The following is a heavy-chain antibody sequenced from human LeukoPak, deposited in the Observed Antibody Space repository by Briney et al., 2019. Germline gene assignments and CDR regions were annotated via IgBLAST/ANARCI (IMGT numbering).Heavy chain of an antibody. Sequence: ASVKVSCKASGGTFSSYGISWVRQAPGQGLEWMGWISAYNGNTNYAQKLQGRVTMTTDTSTSTAYMELRSLRSDDTAVYYCARVISSGYYYSDCWGQGTLVTVSS. D-gene: IGHD3-22*01. V-gene: IGHV1-18*01. J-gene: IGHJ4*02. CDR3: ARVISSGYYYSDC. CDR1: GGTFSSYG. CDR2: ISAYNGNT.